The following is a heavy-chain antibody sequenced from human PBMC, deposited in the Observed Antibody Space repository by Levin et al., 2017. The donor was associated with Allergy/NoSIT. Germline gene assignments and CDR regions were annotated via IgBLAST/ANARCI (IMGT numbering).Heavy chain of an antibody. CDR3: AKSGDCTTGSCYPSRWFDP. CDR1: GGSIRTFY. J-gene: IGHJ5*02. Sequence: SETLSLTCTVSGGSIRTFYWSWVRQPPGEGLEWIGYIHYSGSTNYNASLKSRVTISIDTSKNQSLLQLSSVPAADTAVYYCAKSGDCTTGSCYPSRWFDPWGQGTLVTVSS. D-gene: IGHD2-15*01. CDR2: IHYSGST. V-gene: IGHV4-59*01.